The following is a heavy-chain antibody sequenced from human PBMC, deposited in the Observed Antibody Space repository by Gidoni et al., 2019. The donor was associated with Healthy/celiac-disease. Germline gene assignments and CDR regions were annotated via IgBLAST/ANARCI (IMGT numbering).Heavy chain of an antibody. V-gene: IGHV4-4*02. J-gene: IGHJ3*02. CDR2: IYHSGSN. CDR1: GSTLRSSNW. Sequence: QLQLQASGPGLVKPSGTLSLPYAVPGSTLRSSNWWSWVRQPPGKGLEWIGEIYHSGSNNDNPAIKSRVTISVDKSKTQFPRKLSSVTAADTAGYYCARELAVAGTPGALDIWGQGTMVTVSS. D-gene: IGHD6-19*01. CDR3: ARELAVAGTPGALDI.